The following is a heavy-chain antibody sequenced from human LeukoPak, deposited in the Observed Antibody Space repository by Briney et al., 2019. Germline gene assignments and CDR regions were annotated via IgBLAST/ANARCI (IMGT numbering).Heavy chain of an antibody. CDR2: IYYSGST. V-gene: IGHV4-39*01. CDR1: GGSISSSSYY. J-gene: IGHJ4*02. Sequence: PSETLSLTCTVSGGSISSSSYYWGWIRQPPGKGLEWIGSIYYSGSTYYNPSLKSRVTISVDTSKNQFSLRLSSVTAADTAVYYCARRPRGTPFDYWGQGTLVTVSS. D-gene: IGHD1-1*01. CDR3: ARRPRGTPFDY.